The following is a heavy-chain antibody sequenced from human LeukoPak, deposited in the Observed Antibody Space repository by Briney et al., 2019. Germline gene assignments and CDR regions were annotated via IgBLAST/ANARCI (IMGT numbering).Heavy chain of an antibody. J-gene: IGHJ3*02. CDR2: IYHSGST. CDR1: GDSISSGDYY. Sequence: SQTLSLTCTVSGDSISSGDYYWSWIRQPPGKGLEWIGYIYHSGSTNYNPSLKSRVTISLDTSKKHFSLKLSSVTAADTAVYYCVRGHLVGGWFKYDAFDIWGQGTMVSVSS. V-gene: IGHV4-61*03. D-gene: IGHD6-19*01. CDR3: VRGHLVGGWFKYDAFDI.